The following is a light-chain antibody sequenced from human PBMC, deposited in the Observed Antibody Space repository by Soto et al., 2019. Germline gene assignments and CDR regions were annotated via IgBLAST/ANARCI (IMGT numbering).Light chain of an antibody. CDR3: QQYGSSPPIT. CDR1: QSFRGL. V-gene: IGKV3-20*01. J-gene: IGKJ5*01. Sequence: EVVLTQSPVTLSLSPGERATLSCRASQSFRGLLAWYQQKPGQAPRLLIFGASNRATDIPARFSGSGSGTDFTLTVSRLEPEDFAVYYCQQYGSSPPITFGQGTRLEIK. CDR2: GAS.